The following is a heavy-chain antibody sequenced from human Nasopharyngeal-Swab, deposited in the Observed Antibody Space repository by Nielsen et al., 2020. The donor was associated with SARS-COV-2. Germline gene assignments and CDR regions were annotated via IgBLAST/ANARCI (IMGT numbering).Heavy chain of an antibody. Sequence: SCAASGFTFSSYEMNWVRQAPGKGLEWVSYISSSGSTIYYADSVKGRFTISRDNAKNSLYLQMNSLRAEDTAVYYCARIAFGGVIVGVYYFDYWGQGTLVTVSS. CDR1: GFTFSSYE. J-gene: IGHJ4*02. D-gene: IGHD3-16*02. V-gene: IGHV3-48*03. CDR3: ARIAFGGVIVGVYYFDY. CDR2: ISSSGSTI.